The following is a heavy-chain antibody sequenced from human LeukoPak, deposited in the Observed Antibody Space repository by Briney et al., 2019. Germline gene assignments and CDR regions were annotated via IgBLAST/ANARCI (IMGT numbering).Heavy chain of an antibody. Sequence: LSGGSLRLSCAASGFTFSSYEMNWVRQAPGKGLEWLSGVSPPGGGTYYADSVKGRFTISRDDSKNTLSLQMNSLRVEDTAVYYCARDLAWGAFDYWGQGTLVTVSS. D-gene: IGHD7-27*01. CDR1: GFTFSSYE. CDR2: VSPPGGGT. J-gene: IGHJ4*02. V-gene: IGHV3-23*01. CDR3: ARDLAWGAFDY.